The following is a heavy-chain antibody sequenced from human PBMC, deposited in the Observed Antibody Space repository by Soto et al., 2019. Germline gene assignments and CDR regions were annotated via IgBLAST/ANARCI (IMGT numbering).Heavy chain of an antibody. CDR2: ISAYNGNT. V-gene: IGHV1-18*01. Sequence: ASVKVSCKASGYTFTSYGISWVRQAPGQGLEWMGWISAYNGNTNYAQKLQGRVTMTTDTSTNTAYMELSSLRSEDTAVYYCATFLAAAGTFDYWGQGTLVTVSS. CDR3: ATFLAAAGTFDY. J-gene: IGHJ4*02. CDR1: GYTFTSYG. D-gene: IGHD6-13*01.